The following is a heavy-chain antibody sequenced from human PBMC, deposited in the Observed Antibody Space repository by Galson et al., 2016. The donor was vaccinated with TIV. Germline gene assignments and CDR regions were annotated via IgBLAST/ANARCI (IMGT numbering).Heavy chain of an antibody. J-gene: IGHJ4*02. CDR1: GDSLSDLS. D-gene: IGHD2-2*02. CDR2: FDPEQHKK. Sequence: SVKVSCKVSGDSLSDLSMHWVRQAPGKGLEWMAGFDPEQHKKIYAQKLEGRVTLTDDTSTDTAFLELSSLSFEDTAVYYFASVAWFPGLSLYNWGQGTLVIVSS. CDR3: ASVAWFPGLSLYN. V-gene: IGHV1-24*01.